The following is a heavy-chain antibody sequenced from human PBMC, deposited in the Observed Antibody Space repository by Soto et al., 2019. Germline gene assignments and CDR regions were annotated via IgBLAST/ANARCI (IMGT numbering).Heavy chain of an antibody. CDR2: IYWDDDK. Sequence: QITLKESGPTLVKPTQTLTLTCTFSGFSLSTSGVGVGWIRQPPGKALEWLAVIYWDDDKRSSSSLKSRLTIIKDTSKNQLVLTMTNMDSVDTATYYCAHHPYYGLGTYSFDYWGQGILVTVSS. J-gene: IGHJ4*02. D-gene: IGHD3-10*01. V-gene: IGHV2-5*02. CDR3: AHHPYYGLGTYSFDY. CDR1: GFSLSTSGVG.